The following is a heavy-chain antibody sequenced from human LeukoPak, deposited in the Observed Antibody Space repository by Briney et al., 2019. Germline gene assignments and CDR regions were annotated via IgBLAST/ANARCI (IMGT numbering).Heavy chain of an antibody. D-gene: IGHD3-9*01. CDR3: ARSVYDISSYYHGMDV. CDR2: INNSGST. V-gene: IGHV4-34*01. J-gene: IGHJ6*02. Sequence: SETLSLICAVYCGSFSGYYWSWLRQPPGKGLEWIGEINNSGSTNYSPSLKSRVTISVDTSKNQFSLKLSTVAAADTAVYYCARSVYDISSYYHGMDVWGQGTTVTVSS. CDR1: CGSFSGYY.